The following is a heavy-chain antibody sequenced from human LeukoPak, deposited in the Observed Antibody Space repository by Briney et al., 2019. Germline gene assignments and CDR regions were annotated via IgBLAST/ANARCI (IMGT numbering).Heavy chain of an antibody. CDR2: IYYSGST. J-gene: IGHJ3*02. CDR3: ARRRVVVASTDGASGALDI. CDR1: GGSISSGGYY. V-gene: IGHV4-31*03. Sequence: PSETLSLTCTVSGGSISSGGYYWSWIRQHPGKGLEWIGYIYYSGSTYYNPSLRSRVTISVDTSKNQFSLKLSSVTAADTAVYFCARRRVVVASTDGASGALDIWGQGTMVTVSS. D-gene: IGHD2-15*01.